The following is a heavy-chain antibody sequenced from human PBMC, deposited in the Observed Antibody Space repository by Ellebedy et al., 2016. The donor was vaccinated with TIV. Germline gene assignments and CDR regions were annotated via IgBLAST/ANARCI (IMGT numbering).Heavy chain of an antibody. J-gene: IGHJ3*02. CDR3: ARGGGSRLNYAFDI. Sequence: GESLKISCAASGFTFSSHYMSWVRQAPGKGLEWVANIKQDGSDKFYVDSVKGRFTISRDNAKNSVYLQMSSLGAEDTAVYYCARGGGSRLNYAFDIWGPGTMVTVSS. V-gene: IGHV3-7*01. D-gene: IGHD3-10*01. CDR2: IKQDGSDK. CDR1: GFTFSSHY.